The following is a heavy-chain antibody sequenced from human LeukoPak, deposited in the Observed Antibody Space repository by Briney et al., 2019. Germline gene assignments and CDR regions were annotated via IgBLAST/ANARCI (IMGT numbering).Heavy chain of an antibody. V-gene: IGHV4-59*08. Sequence: PSETLSLTCTVSGGSISSYNWSWIRQPPGKGLEWIGYIYYSGSTNYNPSLKSRVTISVDTSKNQFSLKLSSVTAADTAVYYCARHMIAARTFDYWGQGTLVTVSS. CDR2: IYYSGST. J-gene: IGHJ4*02. CDR1: GGSISSYN. D-gene: IGHD3-22*01. CDR3: ARHMIAARTFDY.